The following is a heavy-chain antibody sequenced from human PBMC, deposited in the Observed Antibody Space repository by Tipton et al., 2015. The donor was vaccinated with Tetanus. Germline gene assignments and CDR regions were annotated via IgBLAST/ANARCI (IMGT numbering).Heavy chain of an antibody. J-gene: IGHJ2*01. Sequence: VQLVQSGAEVGKPGESLKISCQGSGYNFSHYSIGWVRQLPGRGLEWMGIVDPRDSQATYGPSFQGQVTLSADRSINVAYLQWGSLKASDTGLYYCARRRSAVLSGSYHWYFDLWGRGTRVTVSS. CDR1: GYNFSHYS. CDR2: VDPRDSQA. CDR3: ARRRSAVLSGSYHWYFDL. V-gene: IGHV5-51*01. D-gene: IGHD3-3*01.